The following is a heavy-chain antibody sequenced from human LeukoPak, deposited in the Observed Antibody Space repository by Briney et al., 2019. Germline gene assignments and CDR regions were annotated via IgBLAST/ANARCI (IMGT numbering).Heavy chain of an antibody. Sequence: PGGSLRLSCAASGFIFSRYWMNWVRQAPGKGPVWVSRINSDGSSTSYADSVKGRFTISSDNAKNTLYLQMNSLRAEDTAVYYCARDPRYCGGDCYTFDYWGQGTLVTVSS. CDR2: INSDGSST. J-gene: IGHJ4*02. V-gene: IGHV3-74*01. D-gene: IGHD2-21*02. CDR3: ARDPRYCGGDCYTFDY. CDR1: GFIFSRYW.